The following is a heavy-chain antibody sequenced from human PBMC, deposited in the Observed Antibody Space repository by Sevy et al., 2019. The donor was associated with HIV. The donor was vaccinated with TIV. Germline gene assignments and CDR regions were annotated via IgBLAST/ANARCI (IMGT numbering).Heavy chain of an antibody. D-gene: IGHD3-9*01. CDR3: AREYYDILTGYSPSYDY. CDR2: ISSSSSYI. V-gene: IGHV3-21*01. Sequence: AGGSLRLSCAASGFTFSSYSMNWVRQAPGKGLEWVSSISSSSSYIYYSDSVKGRFTISRDNAKNSMYLQMNSLRAEDTGVYYWAREYYDILTGYSPSYDYWGQGTLVTVSS. J-gene: IGHJ4*02. CDR1: GFTFSSYS.